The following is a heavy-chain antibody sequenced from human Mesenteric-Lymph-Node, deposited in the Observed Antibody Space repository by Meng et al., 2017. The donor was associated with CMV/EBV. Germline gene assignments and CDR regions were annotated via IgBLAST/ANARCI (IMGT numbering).Heavy chain of an antibody. CDR3: LRDYGGS. V-gene: IGHV3-7*01. CDR2: IKQDGGEK. J-gene: IGHJ4*02. CDR1: GFTFSSYW. Sequence: GESLKISCAASGFTFSSYWMSWVRQAPGKGLEWVANIKQDGGEKYYVDSVKGRFTISRDNAKNSLYLQMNTLRGEDTAVYYCLRDYGGSWGQGTLVTVSS. D-gene: IGHD3-3*01.